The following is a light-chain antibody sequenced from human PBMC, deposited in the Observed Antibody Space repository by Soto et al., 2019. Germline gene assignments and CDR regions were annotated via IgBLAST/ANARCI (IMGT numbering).Light chain of an antibody. J-gene: IGKJ4*01. CDR3: QQRGNWPLT. V-gene: IGKV3-11*01. CDR1: QNINHY. CDR2: DAS. Sequence: ETVLTQSPATLSLSPGERATLSCRASQNINHYLTWYQQRPGQAPRLLIHDASSRATGVPARFSGSGSGTDFTLTITSLEPEDSAVYYCQQRGNWPLTFGGGTRVEI.